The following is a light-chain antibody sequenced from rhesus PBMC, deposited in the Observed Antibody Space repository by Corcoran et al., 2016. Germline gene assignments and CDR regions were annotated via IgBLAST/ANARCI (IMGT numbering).Light chain of an antibody. J-gene: IGKJ4*01. CDR3: QHDYSYAPLT. V-gene: IGKV1S9*01. CDR1: QGIGNN. Sequence: DIQMTQSPSSLSASVGDTVTITCQASQGIGNNLNWYQQKPGKAPKLLIYAASSLQSGIPSRCSGSGSGTDYTLPVCSLQPGDFATYCCQHDYSYAPLTFGGGAKVEIK. CDR2: AAS.